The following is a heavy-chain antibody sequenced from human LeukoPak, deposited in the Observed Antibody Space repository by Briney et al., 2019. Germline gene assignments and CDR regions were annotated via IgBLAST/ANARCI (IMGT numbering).Heavy chain of an antibody. J-gene: IGHJ6*03. CDR3: ARVPPTAADFWTGRTTPYYYYYNMDV. CDR2: IVPRFGPA. Sequence: GASVKVSCKASGGTLNNFGISWVRQAPGQGLEWLGGIVPRFGPANYAQMFQGRVTINVDESTGTAFLEVHSLRSDDTAVYYCARVPPTAADFWTGRTTPYYYYYNMDVWGQGTTVTVSS. D-gene: IGHD3/OR15-3a*01. V-gene: IGHV1-69*13. CDR1: GGTLNNFG.